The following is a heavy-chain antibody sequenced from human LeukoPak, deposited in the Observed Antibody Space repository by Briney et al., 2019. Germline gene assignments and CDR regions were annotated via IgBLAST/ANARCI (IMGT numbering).Heavy chain of an antibody. D-gene: IGHD5-18*01. CDR2: ISWNSGSI. Sequence: AGGSLRLSCAASGFTFDDYAMHWVRQAPGKGLEWVSGISWNSGSIGYADSVKGRFTISRDNAKNSLYLQMNSLRAEDTALYYCAKDIRGYSYGFDYWGQGTLVTVSS. J-gene: IGHJ4*02. V-gene: IGHV3-9*01. CDR1: GFTFDDYA. CDR3: AKDIRGYSYGFDY.